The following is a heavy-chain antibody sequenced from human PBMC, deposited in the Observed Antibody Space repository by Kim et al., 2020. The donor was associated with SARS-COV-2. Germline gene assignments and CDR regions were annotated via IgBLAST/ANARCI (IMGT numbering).Heavy chain of an antibody. Sequence: SGPTLVNPTQTLTLTCTFSGFSLSTYGVNVGWIRRAPGKALEWLAVIYWDNDNRLSPSLETRLTITKDTSKNQVVLTMTNMDPADTATYFCAHSPSYNWFDAWGQGTLVTVSS. CDR2: IYWDNDN. J-gene: IGHJ5*02. V-gene: IGHV2-5*02. CDR3: AHSPSYNWFDA. CDR1: GFSLSTYGVN.